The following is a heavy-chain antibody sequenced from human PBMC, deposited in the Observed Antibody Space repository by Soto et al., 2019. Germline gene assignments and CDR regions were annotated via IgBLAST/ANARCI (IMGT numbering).Heavy chain of an antibody. J-gene: IGHJ3*02. CDR3: AREGSAYYYESSGYWAFDI. V-gene: IGHV4-30-4*01. D-gene: IGHD3-22*01. CDR2: IYYSGTT. Sequence: SETLSLTCTVSSGSINSGDYYWSWIRQPPGKGLEWIGYIYYSGTTYYNPSLKSRATISVDTPKNHFSLRLSSVTAADTAVYYCAREGSAYYYESSGYWAFDIWGQGTKVTVSS. CDR1: SGSINSGDYY.